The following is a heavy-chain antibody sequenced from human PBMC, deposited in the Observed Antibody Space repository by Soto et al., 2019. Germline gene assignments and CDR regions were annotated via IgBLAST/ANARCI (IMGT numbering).Heavy chain of an antibody. D-gene: IGHD3-10*01. CDR1: GYTFTGCY. J-gene: IGHJ4*02. Sequence: ASVKVSCKASGYTFTGCYMHWVRQAPGQGLEWMGWINPNSGGTNYAQKFQGWVTMTRDTSISTAYMELSRLRSDDTAVYYCARDDSYNSGSSLVFXYWGQGTLVXVSS. CDR3: ARDDSYNSGSSLVFXY. V-gene: IGHV1-2*04. CDR2: INPNSGGT.